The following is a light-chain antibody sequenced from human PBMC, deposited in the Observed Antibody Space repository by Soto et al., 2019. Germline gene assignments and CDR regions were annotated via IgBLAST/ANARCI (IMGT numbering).Light chain of an antibody. CDR2: DAS. Sequence: EIVLRQSPATLSLSPGERATLSFRASQSVRSFLAWYQQKPGQAPRLLIYDASNRATGVPGRFSGSGSGTDFTLTISSLEPEDFAVYYCQQRSSWPPALSFGGGTKVDIK. J-gene: IGKJ4*01. CDR3: QQRSSWPPALS. CDR1: QSVRSF. V-gene: IGKV3-11*01.